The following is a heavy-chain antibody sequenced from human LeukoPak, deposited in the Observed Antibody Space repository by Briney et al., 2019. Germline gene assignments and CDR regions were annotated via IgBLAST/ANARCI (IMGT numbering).Heavy chain of an antibody. Sequence: SETLSLTCTVSGGSISSYYWSWIRQPPGKGLEWIGYIYYSGSTNYNPSLKSRVTISVDTSKNQFSLKLSSVTAADTAVYYCARLPGRVYGSGSYYRGPDYWGQGTLVTVSS. CDR1: GGSISSYY. CDR3: ARLPGRVYGSGSYYRGPDY. CDR2: IYYSGST. D-gene: IGHD3-10*01. V-gene: IGHV4-59*08. J-gene: IGHJ4*02.